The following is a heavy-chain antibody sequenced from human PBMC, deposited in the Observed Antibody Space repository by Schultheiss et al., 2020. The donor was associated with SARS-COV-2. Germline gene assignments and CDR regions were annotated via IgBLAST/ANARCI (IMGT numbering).Heavy chain of an antibody. CDR3: ASNRIAPWGG. CDR2: ISSSSNYI. D-gene: IGHD3-16*01. J-gene: IGHJ4*02. V-gene: IGHV3-21*01. CDR1: GFTFSSYS. Sequence: GGSLRLSCAASGFTFSSYSMNWVRQAPGKGLEWVSSISSSSNYIYYADSVKGRFTISRHNSKNTLYLQMNSLRAEDTAVYYCASNRIAPWGGWGQGTLVTVSS.